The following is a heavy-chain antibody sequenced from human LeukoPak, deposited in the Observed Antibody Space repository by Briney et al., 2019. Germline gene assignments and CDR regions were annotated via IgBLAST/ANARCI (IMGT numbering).Heavy chain of an antibody. CDR3: ATNPLGFLEWSMYYFDY. CDR2: IIPILGIA. Sequence: ASVKVSCKASGGTFSSYAISWVRQAPGQGLEWMGRIIPILGIANYAQKFQGRVTMTEDTSTDTAYMELSSLRSEDTAVYYCATNPLGFLEWSMYYFDYWGQGTLVTVSS. J-gene: IGHJ4*02. V-gene: IGHV1-69*04. D-gene: IGHD3-3*01. CDR1: GGTFSSYA.